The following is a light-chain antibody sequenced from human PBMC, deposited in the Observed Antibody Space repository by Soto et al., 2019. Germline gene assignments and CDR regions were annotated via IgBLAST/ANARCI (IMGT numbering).Light chain of an antibody. CDR2: DAS. J-gene: IGKJ4*01. CDR1: QSVSTY. CDR3: QQRSDWHGLT. V-gene: IGKV3-11*01. Sequence: EIVLTQSPATLSLSPGERVTLSCRASQSVSTYLAWYQQKPGQAPRLLINDASRRATGVPVRFSGSGSGTDFTLTISSLEPEDFGVYYCQQRSDWHGLTFGGGTKVVIK.